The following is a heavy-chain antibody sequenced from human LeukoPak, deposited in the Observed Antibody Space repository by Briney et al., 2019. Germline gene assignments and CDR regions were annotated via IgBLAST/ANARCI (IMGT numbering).Heavy chain of an antibody. V-gene: IGHV5-51*01. CDR3: ARMTHIPAPGTGNYYYYMDV. J-gene: IGHJ6*03. D-gene: IGHD6-13*01. CDR2: IFLGDSDS. Sequence: GESLKISCKGSECSLVHYWIGWVRRMPGKGLEWMGIIFLGDSDSTDCPSFQGQVTISADKSISTTLLLWSSLKASEDAALYYARMTHIPAPGTGNYYYYMDVWGRGTTVTVSS. CDR1: ECSLVHYW.